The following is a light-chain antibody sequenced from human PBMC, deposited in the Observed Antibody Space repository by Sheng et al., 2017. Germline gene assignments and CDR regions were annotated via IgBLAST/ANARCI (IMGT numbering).Light chain of an antibody. CDR1: KLGDKY. CDR2: QDS. Sequence: SNELTQPPSVSVSPGQTASITCSGDKLGDKYACWYQQKSGHSPMLVIYQDSKRPSGIPERFSGSNSGNTATLTITGLQSEDEADYYCATYDASLRAYFFGGGTKLTVL. V-gene: IGLV3-1*01. CDR3: ATYDASLRAYF. J-gene: IGLJ2*01.